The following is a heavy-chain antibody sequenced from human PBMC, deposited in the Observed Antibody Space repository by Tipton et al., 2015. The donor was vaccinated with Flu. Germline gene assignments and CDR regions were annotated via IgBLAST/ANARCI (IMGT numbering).Heavy chain of an antibody. CDR3: ARASPGRDTNNHFDY. Sequence: QLVQSGGEVKKPGASVKISCKASGFIFTNYGISWVRQAPGQGLEWMGWTSVYNDNTKFAQKFRDRVTMITDTSTTTAYMELRSLRSDDTAGHYCARASPGRDTNNHFDYWGEGTQVTASS. J-gene: IGHJ4*02. CDR1: GFIFTNYG. V-gene: IGHV1-18*01. CDR2: TSVYNDNT. D-gene: IGHD1-14*01.